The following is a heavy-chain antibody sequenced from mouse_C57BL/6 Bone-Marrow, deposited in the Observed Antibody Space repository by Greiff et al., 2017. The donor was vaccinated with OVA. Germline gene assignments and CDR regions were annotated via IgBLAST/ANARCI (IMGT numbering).Heavy chain of an antibody. CDR2: IRNKANNHAT. Sequence: EVNVVESGGGLVQPGGSMKLSCAASGFTFSDAWMDWVRQSPEKGLEWVAEIRNKANNHATYYAESVKGRFTISRDDSKSSVYLQMNSLRAEDTGIYYCTREALCPRGPWFAYWGQGTLVTVSA. D-gene: IGHD6-5*01. J-gene: IGHJ3*01. CDR1: GFTFSDAW. CDR3: TREALCPRGPWFAY. V-gene: IGHV6-6*01.